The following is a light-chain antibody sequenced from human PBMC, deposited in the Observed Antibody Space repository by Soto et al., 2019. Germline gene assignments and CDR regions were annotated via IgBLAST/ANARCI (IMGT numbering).Light chain of an antibody. CDR2: QDS. CDR1: KLGEKY. Sequence: SYELTQPPSVSVSPGQTASITCSGDKLGEKYACWYQQKTGQSPVLGIYQDSKRPSGIPERFSGSNSGNTATLTISGTQAMDEADYYCQAWDSSTYVVFGGGTKLTVL. CDR3: QAWDSSTYVV. J-gene: IGLJ2*01. V-gene: IGLV3-1*01.